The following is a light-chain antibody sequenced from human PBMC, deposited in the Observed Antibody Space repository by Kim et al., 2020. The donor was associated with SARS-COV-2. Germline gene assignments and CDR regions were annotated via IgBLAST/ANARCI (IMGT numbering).Light chain of an antibody. J-gene: IGLJ2*01. V-gene: IGLV1-40*01. CDR3: QSYDSSLAVV. CDR1: SSNIGAGYD. Sequence: GQRVTISCTGSSSNIGAGYDVHWYQQLPGTAPKLLIYGNSNRPSGVPDRFSGSKSGTSASLAITGLQAEDEADYYCQSYDSSLAVVFGGGTKLTVL. CDR2: GNS.